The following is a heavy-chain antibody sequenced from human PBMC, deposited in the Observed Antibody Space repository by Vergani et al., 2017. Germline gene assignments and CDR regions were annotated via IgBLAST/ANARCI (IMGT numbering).Heavy chain of an antibody. CDR1: GFTFSSYA. CDR3: AKDLGYYYDSSGYYYVGEGYDY. D-gene: IGHD3-22*01. J-gene: IGHJ4*02. CDR2: ISGSGGST. Sequence: EVQLVESGGGLVKPGGSLRLSCAASGFTFSSYAMSWVRQAPGKGLEWVSAISGSGGSTYYADSVKGRFTISRDNSKNTLYLQMNSLRAEDTAVYYCAKDLGYYYDSSGYYYVGEGYDYWGQGTLVTVSS. V-gene: IGHV3-23*04.